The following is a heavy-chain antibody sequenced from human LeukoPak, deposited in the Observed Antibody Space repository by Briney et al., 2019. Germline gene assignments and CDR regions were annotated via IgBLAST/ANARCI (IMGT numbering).Heavy chain of an antibody. CDR3: AREVSSGWYYYYMDV. V-gene: IGHV4-59*01. J-gene: IGHJ6*03. Sequence: SETLSLTCTVSGGSISSYYWSWIRQPPGKGLGWIGYIYYSGSTNYNPSLKSRVTISVDTSKNQFSLKLSSVSAADTAVYYCAREVSSGWYYYYMDVWGKGTTVTVSS. CDR2: IYYSGST. CDR1: GGSISSYY. D-gene: IGHD6-19*01.